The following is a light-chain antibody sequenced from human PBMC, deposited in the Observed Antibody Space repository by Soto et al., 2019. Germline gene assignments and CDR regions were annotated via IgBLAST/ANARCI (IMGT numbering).Light chain of an antibody. V-gene: IGKV3-20*01. Sequence: EMGWMHSPGTQSFSRAERASVSCRASQSVSSSYLAWYQQKPGQAPRLLIYGASSRATGIPDRFSGSGSGTDFTLTINRLEPEDFAVYYCQQYFSSPTFGLGTSVDIK. J-gene: IGKJ1*01. CDR3: QQYFSSPT. CDR1: QSVSSSY. CDR2: GAS.